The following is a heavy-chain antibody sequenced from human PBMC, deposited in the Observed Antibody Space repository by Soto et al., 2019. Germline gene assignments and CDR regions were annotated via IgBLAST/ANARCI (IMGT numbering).Heavy chain of an antibody. D-gene: IGHD3-22*01. CDR3: ARVAGNYYDSSGSIFDP. J-gene: IGHJ5*02. Sequence: QVQLVQSGAEVKKPGSSVKVSCKASGGTFSSYTISWVRQAPGQGLEWMGRIIPILGIANYAQKFQGRVRITADKSTSTAYMELSSLRSEDTAVYYCARVAGNYYDSSGSIFDPWGQGTLVTVSS. CDR2: IIPILGIA. V-gene: IGHV1-69*02. CDR1: GGTFSSYT.